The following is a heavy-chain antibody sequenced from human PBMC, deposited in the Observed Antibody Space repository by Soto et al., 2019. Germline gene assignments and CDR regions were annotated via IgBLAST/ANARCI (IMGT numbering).Heavy chain of an antibody. Sequence: GSGPTLVNPTQTLTLTCNFSGFSLSSRKMGVGWIRQPPGKALEWLALIYWDDDKRYRPSLNNRLTITKDTSKNQVLLTMTNLDHVDPATSYCAHTGYYDLLTFDYWGQGTLVTVSS. V-gene: IGHV2-5*02. CDR2: IYWDDDK. CDR3: AHTGYYDLLTFDY. J-gene: IGHJ4*02. D-gene: IGHD3-9*01. CDR1: GFSLSSRKMG.